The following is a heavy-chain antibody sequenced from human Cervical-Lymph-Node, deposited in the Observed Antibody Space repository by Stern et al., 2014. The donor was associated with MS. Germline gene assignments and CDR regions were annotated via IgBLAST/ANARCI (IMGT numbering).Heavy chain of an antibody. D-gene: IGHD1-26*01. CDR2: IYLSGTT. J-gene: IGHJ4*02. CDR3: ASETYSGEVYFDS. CDR1: GVSIASGSW. Sequence: QLQLQESGPGLVKPSGTLSLTCAVSGVSIASGSWWGWVRQPPGKGLEWIGEIYLSGTTNYNPSLKSRVTISLDKSKNQFSLKVNSVTAADTAVYYCASETYSGEVYFDSCGQGTLVTVSS. V-gene: IGHV4-4*02.